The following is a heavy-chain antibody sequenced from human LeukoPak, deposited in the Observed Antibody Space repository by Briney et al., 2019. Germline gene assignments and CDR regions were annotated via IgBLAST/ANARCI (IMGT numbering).Heavy chain of an antibody. J-gene: IGHJ4*02. CDR3: AKSFRSTSLDY. Sequence: GGTLRLSCAASGFTLSSYGMSWVRQAPGKGLEWVSAISGSGSNTYYADSVKGRFTISGDNSKNTLYLQMNSLRAEDTAVYYCAKSFRSTSLDYWGQGTLVTVSS. CDR2: ISGSGSNT. CDR1: GFTLSSYG. V-gene: IGHV3-23*01. D-gene: IGHD2-2*01.